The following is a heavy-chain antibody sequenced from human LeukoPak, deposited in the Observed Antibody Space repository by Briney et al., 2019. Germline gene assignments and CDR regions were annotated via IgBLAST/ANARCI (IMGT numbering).Heavy chain of an antibody. V-gene: IGHV1-69*04. CDR2: IIPILGIA. CDR1: GGTFSSYA. D-gene: IGHD2-2*01. CDR3: ARSYCSSTSCFDAFDI. J-gene: IGHJ3*02. Sequence: SVKVSCKASGGTFSSYAISWVRQAPGQGLEWMGRIIPILGIANYAQKFQGRVTITRNTSISTAYMELSSLRSEDTAVYYCARSYCSSTSCFDAFDIWGQGTMVTVSS.